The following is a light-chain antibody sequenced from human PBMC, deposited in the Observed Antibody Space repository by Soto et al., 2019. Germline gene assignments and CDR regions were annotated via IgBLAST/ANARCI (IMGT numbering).Light chain of an antibody. CDR2: VSSDGSH. CDR1: SGHSRYA. V-gene: IGLV4-69*02. Sequence: QPVLSQSPSASASLGASVNLTCTLSSGHSRYAIAWHQQQPEKGPRYLMKVSSDGSHSKGDGIPDRFSGSSSGAERYLTISSLQSEDEADYYCQTWGTGIHVFGTGTKVTVL. CDR3: QTWGTGIHV. J-gene: IGLJ1*01.